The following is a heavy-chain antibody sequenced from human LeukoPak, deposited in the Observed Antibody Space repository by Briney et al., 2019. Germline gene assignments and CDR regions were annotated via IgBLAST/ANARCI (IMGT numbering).Heavy chain of an antibody. CDR2: ISTNGGST. J-gene: IGHJ4*02. Sequence: PGGSLRLSCSASGFIFSIYAMYWVRQAPGKGLEYVSVISTNGGSTYYADSVKGRFTISRDNSKNTLYLQMSSLRADDTAVYYCVKSRSGLVREKVFDYWGQGTLVTVSS. CDR3: VKSRSGLVREKVFDY. CDR1: GFIFSIYA. V-gene: IGHV3-64D*09. D-gene: IGHD6-19*01.